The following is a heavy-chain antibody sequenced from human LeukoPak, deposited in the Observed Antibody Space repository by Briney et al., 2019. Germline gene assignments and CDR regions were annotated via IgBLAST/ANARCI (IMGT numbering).Heavy chain of an antibody. D-gene: IGHD6-6*01. Sequence: GGSLRLSCAASKFTFSSYAMRWVRQAPGKGLEWVSAISGSGDSTYYADSVKGRFTISRDNSKNTLYLQMNSLRAEDTAVYYCAKDGYTGSLIHPGATEFDFWGQGTLVTVSS. CDR1: KFTFSSYA. J-gene: IGHJ4*02. CDR3: AKDGYTGSLIHPGATEFDF. V-gene: IGHV3-23*01. CDR2: ISGSGDST.